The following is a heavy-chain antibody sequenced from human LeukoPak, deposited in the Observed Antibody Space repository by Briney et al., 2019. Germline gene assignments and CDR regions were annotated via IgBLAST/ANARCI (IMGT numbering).Heavy chain of an antibody. D-gene: IGHD3-16*01. CDR2: INPNSGGT. CDR1: GYTFTGYY. J-gene: IGHJ4*02. V-gene: IGHV1-2*02. CDR3: ARVSFGGGGVADY. Sequence: GASVKVSCKASGYTFTGYYMHWVRQAPGQGLEWMGWINPNSGGTNSAQKFQGRVTITRDTSISTASMDMSRLRSDDTAVYYCARVSFGGGGVADYWGQGTRVSVSS.